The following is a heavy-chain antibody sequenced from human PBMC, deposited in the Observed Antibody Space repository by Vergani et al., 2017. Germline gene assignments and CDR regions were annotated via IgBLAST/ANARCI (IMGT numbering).Heavy chain of an antibody. D-gene: IGHD3-22*01. CDR3: ARVGWSYYDSSGYDYAPSGWFDP. Sequence: EVQLVQSGAEVKKPGESLSISCKGSGYSFTSYWISWVRQMPGKGLECMGRIDPSDSYTNYSPSFQGHVTISADKSISTAYLQWSSLKASDTAMYYCARVGWSYYDSSGYDYAPSGWFDPWGQGTLVTVSS. V-gene: IGHV5-10-1*03. CDR2: IDPSDSYT. J-gene: IGHJ5*02. CDR1: GYSFTSYW.